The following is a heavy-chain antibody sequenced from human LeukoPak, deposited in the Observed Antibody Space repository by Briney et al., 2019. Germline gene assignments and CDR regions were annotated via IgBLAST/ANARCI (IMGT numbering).Heavy chain of an antibody. V-gene: IGHV3-23*01. CDR2: ISGSGGST. Sequence: GGSLRLSCAASGFTFSSYAMSWVRQAPGTGLEGVSAISGSGGSTYYADYVKGRVTISRDNSKNTLYLQMNSLRADDTAVYYCAKDTPYYYDSSGYYGYWGQGTLATVSS. D-gene: IGHD3-22*01. CDR1: GFTFSSYA. CDR3: AKDTPYYYDSSGYYGY. J-gene: IGHJ4*02.